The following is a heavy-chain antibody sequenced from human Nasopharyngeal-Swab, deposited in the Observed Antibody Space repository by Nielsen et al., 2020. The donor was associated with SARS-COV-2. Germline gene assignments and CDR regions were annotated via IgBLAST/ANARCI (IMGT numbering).Heavy chain of an antibody. V-gene: IGHV3-23*01. CDR2: ISGSGGST. Sequence: GGSLSLSCAASGFTFSSYAMRWVRQAPGKGLEWVSAISGSGGSTYYADSVKGRFTISRDNSKNTLYLQMNSLRAEDTAVYYCAKDFSLSAFMVADMGFDYWGQGTLVTVSS. D-gene: IGHD2/OR15-2a*01. CDR3: AKDFSLSAFMVADMGFDY. CDR1: GFTFSSYA. J-gene: IGHJ4*02.